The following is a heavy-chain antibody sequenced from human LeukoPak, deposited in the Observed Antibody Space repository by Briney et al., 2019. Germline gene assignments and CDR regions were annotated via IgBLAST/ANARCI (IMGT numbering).Heavy chain of an antibody. Sequence: PSETLSLTCAVSGGSISSGGYSWSWIRQPPGKGLEWIGYIYYSGSTYYNPSLKSRVTISVDTSKNQFSLKLSSVTAADTAVYYCAREGRTGFGELLYPKIWFDPWGQGTLVTVSS. J-gene: IGHJ5*02. V-gene: IGHV4-30-4*07. CDR3: AREGRTGFGELLYPKIWFDP. D-gene: IGHD3-10*01. CDR1: GGSISSGGYS. CDR2: IYYSGST.